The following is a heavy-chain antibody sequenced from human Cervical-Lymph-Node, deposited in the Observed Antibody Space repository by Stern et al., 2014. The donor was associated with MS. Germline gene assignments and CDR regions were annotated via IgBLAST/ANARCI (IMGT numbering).Heavy chain of an antibody. Sequence: QVTLRESGPTLVKPTQTLTLTCPFSGFSINTSGEGVAWIRQPPGKALEWLAVIYWDADERYNPFLNSRPTITKDTSKNQVVLTMANMDPVDTGTYYCAHTTVTFDEAYGLDVWGQGTTVTVSS. CDR1: GFSINTSGEG. CDR3: AHTTVTFDEAYGLDV. J-gene: IGHJ6*02. V-gene: IGHV2-5*02. CDR2: IYWDADE. D-gene: IGHD4-17*01.